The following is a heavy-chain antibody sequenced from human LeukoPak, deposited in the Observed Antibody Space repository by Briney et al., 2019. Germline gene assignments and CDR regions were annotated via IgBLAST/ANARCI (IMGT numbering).Heavy chain of an antibody. CDR2: ISPCNGNT. CDR1: GYTFTSYG. CDR3: ARENSHAFDI. D-gene: IGHD1-7*01. Sequence: GASVKVSCKASGYTFTSYGISWVRQAPGQGLEWMGWISPCNGNTNYAQNLQGRVTMTTDTSTSTAYMELRSLRSDDTAVYYCARENSHAFDIWGQGTMVTVSS. V-gene: IGHV1-18*01. J-gene: IGHJ3*02.